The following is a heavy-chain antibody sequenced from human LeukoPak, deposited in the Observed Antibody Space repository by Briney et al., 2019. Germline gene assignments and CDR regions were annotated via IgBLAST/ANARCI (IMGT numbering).Heavy chain of an antibody. CDR2: IIPMLDVA. CDR1: GGSFSRHA. CDR3: ARIPSGTYLMFDY. Sequence: ASVKVPCKASGGSFSRHAFSWERQAPGQGFEWMGRIIPMLDVANYAQKFQGRVTFTADKSTSTAYMELSSLRSEDTAIYYCARIPSGTYLMFDYWGQGTLVTVSS. J-gene: IGHJ4*02. D-gene: IGHD1-26*01. V-gene: IGHV1-69*04.